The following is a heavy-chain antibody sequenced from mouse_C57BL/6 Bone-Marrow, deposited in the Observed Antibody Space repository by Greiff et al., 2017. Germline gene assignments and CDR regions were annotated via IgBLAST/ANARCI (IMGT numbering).Heavy chain of an antibody. CDR1: GFNIKDDY. V-gene: IGHV14-4*01. Sequence: VQLKQSGAELVRPGASVKLSCTASGFNIKDDYMHWVKQRPEQGLEWIGWIDPDNGDTEYASKFQGKATITADTSSNTAYLQLSSLTSEDTAVYYCTTDYYGSPYFDYWGQGTTLTVSS. D-gene: IGHD1-1*01. J-gene: IGHJ2*01. CDR3: TTDYYGSPYFDY. CDR2: IDPDNGDT.